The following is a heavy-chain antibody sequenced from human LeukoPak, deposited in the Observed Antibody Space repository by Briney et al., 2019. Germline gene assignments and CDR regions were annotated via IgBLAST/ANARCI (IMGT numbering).Heavy chain of an antibody. Sequence: ASVKVSCKASGGTFSSYAISWVRQAPRQGLEWTGGIIPIFGTANYAQKFQGRVTITADESTSTAYMELSSLRSEDTAVYYCARTPNDYSNYPPLYYFDYWGQGTLVTVSS. V-gene: IGHV1-69*13. CDR2: IIPIFGTA. D-gene: IGHD4-11*01. CDR3: ARTPNDYSNYPPLYYFDY. J-gene: IGHJ4*02. CDR1: GGTFSSYA.